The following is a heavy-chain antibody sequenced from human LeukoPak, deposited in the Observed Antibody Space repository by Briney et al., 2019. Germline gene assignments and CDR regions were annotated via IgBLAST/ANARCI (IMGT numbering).Heavy chain of an antibody. CDR2: MNPNSGNT. J-gene: IGHJ4*02. Sequence: ASVKVSCKASGYTFTSYDINWVRQATGQGLEWMGWMNPNSGNTGYAQKFQGRVTMTRNTSISTAYLQWSSLKASDTAMYYCGGGYTRGRFDYWGQGTLVTVSS. CDR3: GGGYTRGRFDY. CDR1: GYTFTSYD. D-gene: IGHD1-26*01. V-gene: IGHV1-8*01.